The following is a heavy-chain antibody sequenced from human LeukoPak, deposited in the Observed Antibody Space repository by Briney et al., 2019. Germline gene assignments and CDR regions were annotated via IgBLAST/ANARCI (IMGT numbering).Heavy chain of an antibody. D-gene: IGHD6-13*01. CDR2: SSNGGSTI. CDR3: ASGIAASQPAYN. CDR1: GFTFSDFY. Sequence: GGSLRLSCAASGFTFSDFYMTWIRQAPGKGLEWVSYSSNGGSTIYYADSVKGRFTISRDNAKNTLHLQMNSLRAEDTAVYYCASGIAASQPAYNWGQGTLVTVSS. V-gene: IGHV3-11*04. J-gene: IGHJ4*02.